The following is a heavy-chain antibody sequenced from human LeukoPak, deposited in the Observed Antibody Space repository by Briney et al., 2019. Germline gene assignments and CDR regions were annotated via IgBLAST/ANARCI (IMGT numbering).Heavy chain of an antibody. CDR1: GGSFSGYY. CDR3: ASNGFGEFCNWFDP. V-gene: IGHV4-34*01. D-gene: IGHD3-10*01. CDR2: INHSGST. J-gene: IGHJ5*02. Sequence: SETLSLTCAVYGGSFSGYYWSWIRQPPGKGLEWIGEINHSGSTNYNPSLKSRVTISVDTSKNQFSLKLSSVTAADTAVYYCASNGFGEFCNWFDPWGQGTLVTVSS.